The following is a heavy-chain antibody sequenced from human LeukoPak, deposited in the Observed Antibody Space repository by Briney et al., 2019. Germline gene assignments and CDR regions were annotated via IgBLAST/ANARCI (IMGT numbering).Heavy chain of an antibody. CDR1: GYTLTELS. CDR3: ARGRRGGSYFGLGY. D-gene: IGHD1-26*01. CDR2: FDPEDGET. Sequence: ASVKVSCKVSGYTLTELSMHWVRQAPGKGHEWLGGFDPEDGETIYAQKFQGRVTITRNTSISTAYMELSSLRSEDTAVYYCARGRRGGSYFGLGYWGQGTLVTVSS. J-gene: IGHJ4*02. V-gene: IGHV1-24*01.